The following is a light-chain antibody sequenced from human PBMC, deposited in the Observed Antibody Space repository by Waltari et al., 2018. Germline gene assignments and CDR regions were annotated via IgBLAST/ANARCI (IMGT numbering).Light chain of an antibody. CDR2: EVS. Sequence: QSALTQPASVSGSPGQSITLSCTGTRSDIGSSDYVSWYQQHPGKAPKLIIYEVSDRPSGVSYRFSGSKSGNTASLTICGLQPEDEADYHCTSHTTTSTLVFGGGTRLTVL. CDR3: TSHTTTSTLV. CDR1: RSDIGSSDY. V-gene: IGLV2-14*01. J-gene: IGLJ2*01.